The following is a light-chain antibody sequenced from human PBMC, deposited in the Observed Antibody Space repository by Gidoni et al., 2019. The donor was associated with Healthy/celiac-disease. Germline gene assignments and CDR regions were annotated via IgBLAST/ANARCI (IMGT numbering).Light chain of an antibody. Sequence: DFQMTQSPSTLYASVGDRVTITCRASQSISSWLAWYQQKPGKATKLLIYKAYRLESGVPSRFSGRGSGTEFTITISSLQPDEGATYYCQQYNSYSRTFGKGTKVEIK. J-gene: IGKJ1*01. CDR1: QSISSW. V-gene: IGKV1-5*03. CDR2: KAY. CDR3: QQYNSYSRT.